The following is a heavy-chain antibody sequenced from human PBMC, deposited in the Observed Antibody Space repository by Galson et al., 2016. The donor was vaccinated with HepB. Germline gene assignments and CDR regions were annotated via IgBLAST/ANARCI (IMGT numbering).Heavy chain of an antibody. J-gene: IGHJ3*01. Sequence: SETLSLTCTVSGASINSDYWSWIRQPPGKGLKYIGYIYYTGSTNDNPSLNSRVTMSHATSKNQLSLNLSSVTDADTAIYSGARSLGCYAFDLWGQGTMVIVSS. CDR3: ARSLGCYAFDL. V-gene: IGHV4-59*01. D-gene: IGHD7-27*01. CDR2: IYYTGST. CDR1: GASINSDY.